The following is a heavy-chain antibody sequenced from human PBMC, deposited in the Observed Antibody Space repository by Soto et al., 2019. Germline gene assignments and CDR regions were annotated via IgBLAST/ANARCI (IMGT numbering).Heavy chain of an antibody. CDR1: GYSFSDYD. CDR2: MNPNSGNT. J-gene: IGHJ5*02. V-gene: IGHV1-8*01. Sequence: QVQLVQSGAEVKKPGASVKVSCKASGYSFSDYDINWVRQATGQGPEWMGWMNPNSGNTGYAQKFQGRVTMTRNTSINTAYMELSSLGSEDTSVYYGARDNRYNWNDEGWFDPWGQGTLVTVSS. CDR3: ARDNRYNWNDEGWFDP. D-gene: IGHD1-20*01.